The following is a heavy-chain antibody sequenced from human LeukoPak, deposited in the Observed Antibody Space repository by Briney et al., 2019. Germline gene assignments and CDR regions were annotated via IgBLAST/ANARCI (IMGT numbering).Heavy chain of an antibody. V-gene: IGHV6-1*01. Sequence: SQTLSLTCAISGDSVSTYTAAWNWIRQSPSRGLEWLGRTYYRSKWYSDYAVSLKSRITINPDTSKNQFSLQLNSVTPEDTAVYYCARDIVGGWSYYYYYMDVWGKGTTVTVSS. D-gene: IGHD6-19*01. CDR3: ARDIVGGWSYYYYYMDV. CDR2: TYYRSKWYS. J-gene: IGHJ6*03. CDR1: GDSVSTYTAA.